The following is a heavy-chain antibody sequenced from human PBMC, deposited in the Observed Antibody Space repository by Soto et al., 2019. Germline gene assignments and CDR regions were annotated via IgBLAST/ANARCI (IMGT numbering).Heavy chain of an antibody. CDR2: IRSKAYGGTT. Sequence: GGSLRLSCTASGFTFGYYAMSWVRQAPGKGLEWVGFIRSKAYGGTTEYAASVKGRFTISRDDSKSIAYLQMNSLKTEDTAVYYCTRGNXGSSWYVDYYYYYGMDVWGQGTTVTVSS. J-gene: IGHJ6*02. CDR1: GFTFGYYA. CDR3: TRGNXGSSWYVDYYYYYGMDV. V-gene: IGHV3-49*04. D-gene: IGHD6-13*01.